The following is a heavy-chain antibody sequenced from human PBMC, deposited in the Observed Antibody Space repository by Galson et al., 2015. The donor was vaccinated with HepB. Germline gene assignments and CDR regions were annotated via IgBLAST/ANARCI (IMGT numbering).Heavy chain of an antibody. Sequence: SLRLSCAASGFTFSSYWMSWVRQAPGKGLEWVANIKQDGSEKYYVDSVKGRFTISRDNAKNSLYLQMNSLRAEDTAVYYCARDRLSGSYNAYAFDIWGQGTMVTVSS. CDR2: IKQDGSEK. J-gene: IGHJ3*02. CDR1: GFTFSSYW. D-gene: IGHD1-26*01. V-gene: IGHV3-7*03. CDR3: ARDRLSGSYNAYAFDI.